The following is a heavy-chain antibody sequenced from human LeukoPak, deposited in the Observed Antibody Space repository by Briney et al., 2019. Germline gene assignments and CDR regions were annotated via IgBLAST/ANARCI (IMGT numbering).Heavy chain of an antibody. Sequence: GGSLRLSCAVSGFTFSDYSMNWVRQPPGKGLEWISYISTGGQTIYYADSVEGRFTISRDNAKESLYLQMNSLRAEDTAVYYCARGPPLFDPWGQGTLVTVSS. CDR3: ARGPPLFDP. CDR2: ISTGGQTI. V-gene: IGHV3-48*01. CDR1: GFTFSDYS. J-gene: IGHJ5*02.